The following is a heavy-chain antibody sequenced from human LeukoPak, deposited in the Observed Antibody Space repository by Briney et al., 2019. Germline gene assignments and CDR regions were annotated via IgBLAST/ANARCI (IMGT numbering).Heavy chain of an antibody. V-gene: IGHV4-59*08. Sequence: SETLSLTCTVSGGSISSYYWSWIRQPPGKGLEWIGYIYYSGSTNYNPSLKSRVTISVDTSKNQFSLKLSSVTAADTAVYYCAGRYSSSWYGLGYYYYYMDVWGKGTTVTISS. D-gene: IGHD6-13*01. CDR2: IYYSGST. CDR1: GGSISSYY. J-gene: IGHJ6*03. CDR3: AGRYSSSWYGLGYYYYYMDV.